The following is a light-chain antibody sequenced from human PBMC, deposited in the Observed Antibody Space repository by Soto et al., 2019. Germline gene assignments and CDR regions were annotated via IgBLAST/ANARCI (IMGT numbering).Light chain of an antibody. CDR3: QQTYSAPWT. CDR2: GAS. Sequence: DIPMTQSPSSLSASVGDTVTITCRASQIIISYLNWYQQKPGKAPNLLIYGASSLQSGVPSRFSGSASGTDFTLTISSLQPADFATYYCQQTYSAPWTFGQGTKVDVK. J-gene: IGKJ1*01. CDR1: QIIISY. V-gene: IGKV1-39*01.